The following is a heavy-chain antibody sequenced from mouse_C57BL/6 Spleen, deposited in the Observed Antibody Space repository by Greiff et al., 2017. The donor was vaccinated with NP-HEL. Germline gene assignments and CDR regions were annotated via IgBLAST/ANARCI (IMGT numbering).Heavy chain of an antibody. CDR2: INYDGSST. D-gene: IGHD4-1*01. Sequence: EVMLVESEGGLVQPGSSMKLSCTASGFTFSDYYMAWVRQVPEKGLEWVANINYDGSSTYYLDSLKSRFIISRDNAKNILYLQMSSLKSEDTATYYCARDLTGKGYFDYWGQGTTLTVSS. V-gene: IGHV5-16*01. CDR3: ARDLTGKGYFDY. J-gene: IGHJ2*01. CDR1: GFTFSDYY.